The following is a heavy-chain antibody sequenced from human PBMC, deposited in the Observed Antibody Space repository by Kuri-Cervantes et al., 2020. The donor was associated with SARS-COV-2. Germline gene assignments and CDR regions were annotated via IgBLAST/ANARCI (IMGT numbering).Heavy chain of an antibody. Sequence: GESLKISCAASGFTFDDYGMNWVRQAPGKGLEWGSGINWNGGSTYYADSVKGRFTISRDNAKNSLYLQMNSLRAEDTAVYYCARGGTGIAAAGTGPLNSWGQGTLVTVSS. CDR2: INWNGGST. CDR3: ARGGTGIAAAGTGPLNS. CDR1: GFTFDDYG. V-gene: IGHV3-20*04. J-gene: IGHJ4*02. D-gene: IGHD6-13*01.